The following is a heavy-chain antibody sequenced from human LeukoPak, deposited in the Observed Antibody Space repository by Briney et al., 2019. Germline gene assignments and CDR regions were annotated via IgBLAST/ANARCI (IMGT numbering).Heavy chain of an antibody. Sequence: GGSLRLSCVASGFTFSSYWMHWVRQGPGKGLVWVSHINIDGTNTNSADSVKGRFTISRDNAKDSLYLQMNSLRAEDTAVYYCARDFPHGTTPLYNWFDPWGQGTLVTVSS. J-gene: IGHJ5*02. V-gene: IGHV3-74*01. CDR3: ARDFPHGTTPLYNWFDP. CDR1: GFTFSSYW. D-gene: IGHD1-1*01. CDR2: INIDGTNT.